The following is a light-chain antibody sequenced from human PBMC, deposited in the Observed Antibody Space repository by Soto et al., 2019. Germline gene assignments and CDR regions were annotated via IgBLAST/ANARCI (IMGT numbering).Light chain of an antibody. Sequence: EIVLTQSPGTLSLSPGERATLSCRASQTINRSFLAWYQHKPGQAPRLLIYGASSRATGIPDRFSGSGSGTDFILSISRLETEDFAVYYCQQYGNVPRTFGQGTKVDIK. V-gene: IGKV3-20*01. CDR3: QQYGNVPRT. J-gene: IGKJ1*01. CDR1: QTINRSF. CDR2: GAS.